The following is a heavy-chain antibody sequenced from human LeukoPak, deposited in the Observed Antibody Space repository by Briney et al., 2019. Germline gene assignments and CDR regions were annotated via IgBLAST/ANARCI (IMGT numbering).Heavy chain of an antibody. CDR2: IRYDGSNK. D-gene: IGHD3-10*01. CDR1: GFTFSSYG. V-gene: IGHV3-30*02. J-gene: IGHJ5*02. Sequence: PGGSLRLSCAASGFTFSSYGMHWVRQAPGKGLEWVAFIRYDGSNKYYADSVKGRFTISRDNSKNTLYLRMNSLRAEDTAVYYCAKDPSLLLWFGELMSGWFDPWGQGTLVTVSS. CDR3: AKDPSLLLWFGELMSGWFDP.